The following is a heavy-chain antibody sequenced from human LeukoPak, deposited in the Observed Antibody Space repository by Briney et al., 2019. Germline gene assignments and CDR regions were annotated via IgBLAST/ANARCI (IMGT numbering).Heavy chain of an antibody. V-gene: IGHV4-59*01. J-gene: IGHJ4*02. CDR2: IYYSGST. CDR3: ARVYSGSYGIDY. CDR1: DGSISSYY. D-gene: IGHD1-26*01. Sequence: SETLSLTCNISDGSISSYYWSWIRQPPGKGLEWIGYIYYSGSTNYNPSLKSRVTISVDTSKNQFSLKLSSVTAADTAVYYCARVYSGSYGIDYWGQGTLVTVSS.